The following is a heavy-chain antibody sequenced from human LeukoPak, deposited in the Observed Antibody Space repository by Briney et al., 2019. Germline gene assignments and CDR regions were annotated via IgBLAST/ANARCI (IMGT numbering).Heavy chain of an antibody. CDR1: GYTFTSYY. Sequence: GASVKVSCKASGYTFTSYYMHWVRQAPGQGLEWMGIINPSGGSTSYAQKFQGRVTMTGDTSTSTVYMELSSLRSEDTAVYYCARPRTGPQGGFHCGGDCYLDYWGQGTLVTVSS. D-gene: IGHD2-21*01. CDR3: ARPRTGPQGGFHCGGDCYLDY. CDR2: INPSGGST. J-gene: IGHJ4*02. V-gene: IGHV1-46*01.